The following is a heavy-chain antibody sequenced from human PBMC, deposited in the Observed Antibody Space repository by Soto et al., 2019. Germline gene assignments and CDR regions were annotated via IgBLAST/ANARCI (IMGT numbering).Heavy chain of an antibody. CDR2: LSDSGGSI. V-gene: IGHV3-23*01. J-gene: IGHJ4*02. CDR3: AKVSSSWYAGFFDL. CDR1: GFTFSRHA. D-gene: IGHD6-13*01. Sequence: EVQLLESGGVLVQPGGSLRLSCTASGFTFSRHAMTWVRQAPGKGLEWVSGLSDSGGSIYYAESVKGRFTISRDNSMNTLYLQMNTLRAEDTAVYYCAKVSSSWYAGFFDLWGQGTLVTVSS.